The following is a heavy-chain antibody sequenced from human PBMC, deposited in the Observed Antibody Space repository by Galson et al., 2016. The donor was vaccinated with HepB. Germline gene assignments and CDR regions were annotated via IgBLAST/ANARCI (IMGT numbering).Heavy chain of an antibody. J-gene: IGHJ5*02. Sequence: SETLSLTCTVSAGLISYRTYYWDWIRQPPGKGLEWIGSVSYSGSTYYNPSLKSRVTISLDTSRNQVSLKLDSVTAADTAVFFCARRGAGTQYFDPWGQGTLVTVSS. CDR1: AGLISYRTYY. D-gene: IGHD2-2*01. CDR2: VSYSGST. V-gene: IGHV4-39*01. CDR3: ARRGAGTQYFDP.